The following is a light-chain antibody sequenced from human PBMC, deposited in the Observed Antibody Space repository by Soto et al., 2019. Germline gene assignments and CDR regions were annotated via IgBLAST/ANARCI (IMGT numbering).Light chain of an antibody. CDR1: SSDVGGHNF. CDR2: EVT. CDR3: RAAAGNNNPVI. J-gene: IGLJ2*01. Sequence: QSALTQPPSASGSPGQSVTISCTGTSSDVGGHNFVSWYQQHPGKAPKFLIYEVTKRPSGVPDRFSGSKSGITASLTVSGLQADDEAYYYCRAAAGNNNPVIFGGGTQLTVL. V-gene: IGLV2-8*01.